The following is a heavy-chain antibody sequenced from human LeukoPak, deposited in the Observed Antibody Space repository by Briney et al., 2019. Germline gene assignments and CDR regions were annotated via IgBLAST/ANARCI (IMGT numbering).Heavy chain of an antibody. J-gene: IGHJ6*03. D-gene: IGHD3-10*01. Sequence: ASVKVSCKASGYTFTGYYMHWVRQAPGQGLEWMGIINPSGGSTSYAQKFQGRVTMTRDMSTSTVYMELSSLRSEDTAVYYCARGRTPTGVRGVIITAVNYYYYYMDVWGKGTTVTISS. CDR1: GYTFTGYY. V-gene: IGHV1-46*01. CDR3: ARGRTPTGVRGVIITAVNYYYYYMDV. CDR2: INPSGGST.